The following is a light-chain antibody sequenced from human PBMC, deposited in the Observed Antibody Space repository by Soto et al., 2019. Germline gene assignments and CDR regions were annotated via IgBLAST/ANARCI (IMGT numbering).Light chain of an antibody. J-gene: IGKJ5*01. CDR1: QSVSSSY. Sequence: EIVLTQSPGTLSLSPGERATLSCRASQSVSSSYLAWYQQKPGQAPRLLIYGASSRATGIPDRFSGSGSGTDFTLIICRLEPEDFAVYYCQQYGSSSITFGQGTRLEIK. CDR3: QQYGSSSIT. CDR2: GAS. V-gene: IGKV3-20*01.